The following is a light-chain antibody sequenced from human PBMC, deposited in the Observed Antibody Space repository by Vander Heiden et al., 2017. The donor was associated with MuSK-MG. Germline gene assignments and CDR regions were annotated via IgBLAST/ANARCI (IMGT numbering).Light chain of an antibody. CDR2: YKSDSDK. CDR1: SGLNVGTYN. J-gene: IGLJ3*02. Sequence: QAVLTRPSCLHAFPGASARLHCPFLSGLNVGTYNIYWDQQKPGSPPRFLLRYKSDSDKQRGSGVPSRFSGFKDASASAGILLISGLQSEDEADYYCMIWHSSAWVFGGGTKLTVL. CDR3: MIWHSSAWV. V-gene: IGLV5-45*02.